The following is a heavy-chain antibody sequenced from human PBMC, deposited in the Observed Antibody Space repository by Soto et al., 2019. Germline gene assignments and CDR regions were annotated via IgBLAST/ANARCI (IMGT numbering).Heavy chain of an antibody. CDR3: ARQYASGYDYALDY. CDR1: GGSIRSYY. Sequence: SETLSLTCAVSGGSIRSYYLSWIRQTPGKGLEWIGYIYYSGSTNYNPSLKSRVTISLDTSKNQFSLKLSSVTAADTAVYYCARQYASGYDYALDYWGQGTPVTVS. J-gene: IGHJ4*02. D-gene: IGHD5-12*01. V-gene: IGHV4-59*08. CDR2: IYYSGST.